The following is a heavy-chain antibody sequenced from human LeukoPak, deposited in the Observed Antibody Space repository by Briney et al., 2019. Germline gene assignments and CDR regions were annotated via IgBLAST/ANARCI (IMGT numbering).Heavy chain of an antibody. CDR1: GGSFSGYY. D-gene: IGHD6-25*01. CDR3: ARATGAAKGYYYYGMDV. J-gene: IGHJ6*02. V-gene: IGHV4-34*01. Sequence: SETLSLTCAVYGGSFSGYYWSWIRQHPGKGLEWLGEINHSGSTNYNPSLKSRVTISVDTSKNQFSLKLSSVTAADTAVYYCARATGAAKGYYYYGMDVWGQGTTVTVSS. CDR2: INHSGST.